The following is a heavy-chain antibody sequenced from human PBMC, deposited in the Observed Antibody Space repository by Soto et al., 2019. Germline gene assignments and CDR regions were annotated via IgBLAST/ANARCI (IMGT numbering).Heavy chain of an antibody. J-gene: IGHJ4*02. CDR3: SHGYYQYFNS. V-gene: IGHV3-15*07. CDR1: GVTLNDVW. D-gene: IGHD5-18*01. CDR2: IKSKTDGGTT. Sequence: GGSLRLSCAVSGVTLNDVWMNWVRQAPGKGPEWVGRIKSKTDGGTTDYAAPVKGGFTISRDDSQNMLYLQMNSLKSEDTAVYYCSHGYYQYFNSWGQGTLVTVS.